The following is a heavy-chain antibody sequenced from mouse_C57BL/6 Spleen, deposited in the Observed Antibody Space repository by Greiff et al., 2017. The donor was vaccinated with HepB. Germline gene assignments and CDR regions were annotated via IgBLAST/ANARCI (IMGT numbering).Heavy chain of an antibody. J-gene: IGHJ2*01. Sequence: VQLQQSGAELMKPGASVKLSCKATGYTFTGYWIEWVKQRPGHGLEWIGEILPGSGSTNYTEKFKGKATFTADTSSNTAYMQLSSLTTEDSAIYYCARTGTDSDYWGQGTTLTVSS. V-gene: IGHV1-9*01. CDR2: ILPGSGST. D-gene: IGHD4-1*01. CDR1: GYTFTGYW. CDR3: ARTGTDSDY.